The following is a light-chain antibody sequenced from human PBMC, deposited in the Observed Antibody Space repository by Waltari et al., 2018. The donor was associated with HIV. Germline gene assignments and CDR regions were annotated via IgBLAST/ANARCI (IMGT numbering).Light chain of an antibody. J-gene: IGLJ3*02. CDR1: LQHTAYS. Sequence: QLVLTQSPSASASLVASAKLTCPLLLQHTAYSIPSHQQQPDKGPRYLMKLNSDGSHRKGDGIPDRFSGSSSGAERYLTISSLQSEDEADYYCQTWGTGLRVFGGGTKLTVL. V-gene: IGLV4-69*01. CDR3: QTWGTGLRV. CDR2: LNSDGSH.